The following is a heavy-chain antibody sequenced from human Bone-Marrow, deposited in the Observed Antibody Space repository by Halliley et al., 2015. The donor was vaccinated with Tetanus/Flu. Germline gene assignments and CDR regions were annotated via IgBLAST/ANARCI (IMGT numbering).Heavy chain of an antibody. D-gene: IGHD3-3*01. V-gene: IGHV3-23*01. J-gene: IGHJ6*02. Sequence: RTYYGDPVKGRFTISRDNSENTMYMQMNSLRAEDTAVYYCARLLDDYWSNYRDQPPYYHFGMDVWGRGTTVTVSS. CDR3: ARLLDDYWSNYRDQPPYYHFGMDV. CDR2: RT.